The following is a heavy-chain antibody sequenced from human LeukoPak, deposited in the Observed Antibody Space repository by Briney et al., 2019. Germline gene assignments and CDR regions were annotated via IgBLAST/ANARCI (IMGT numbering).Heavy chain of an antibody. CDR2: INPSGGST. J-gene: IGHJ6*02. Sequence: ASVKVSCKASGYTFTSYYMHWVRQAPGQGLEWMGIINPSGGSTSYAQKFQGRVTMTRDTSTSTVYMELRSLRSEDTAVYYCATERCPNGVCYNYYGLDVWGQGTTVTVFS. CDR3: ATERCPNGVCYNYYGLDV. V-gene: IGHV1-46*01. CDR1: GYTFTSYY. D-gene: IGHD2-8*01.